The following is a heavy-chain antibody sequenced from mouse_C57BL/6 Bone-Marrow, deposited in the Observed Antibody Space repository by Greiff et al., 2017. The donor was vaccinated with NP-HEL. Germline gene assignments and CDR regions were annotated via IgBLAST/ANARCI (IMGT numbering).Heavy chain of an antibody. D-gene: IGHD1-2*01. V-gene: IGHV1-52*01. CDR1: GYTFTSYW. CDR3: ARVRGTTARDV. Sequence: QVQLQQPGAELVRPGSSVKLSCKASGYTFTSYWMHWVKQRPIQGLEWIGNIDPSDSETHYNQKFKDKATLTVDKSSSTAYMQLSSLTSEDSAVYCGARVRGTTARDVWGTGTTVTVSS. J-gene: IGHJ1*03. CDR2: IDPSDSET.